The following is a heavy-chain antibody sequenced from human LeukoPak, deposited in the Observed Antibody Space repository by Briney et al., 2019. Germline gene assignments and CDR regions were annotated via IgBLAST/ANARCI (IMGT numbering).Heavy chain of an antibody. J-gene: IGHJ3*02. V-gene: IGHV3-73*01. CDR3: LLIVGATHDAFDI. Sequence: AGGSLRLSCAASGFTFSGSAMHWVRQASGKGLEWVGRIRSKANSYATAYAASVKGRFTISRDDSKNTAYLQMNSLKTEDTAVYYCLLIVGATHDAFDIWGQGTMVTASS. CDR2: IRSKANSYAT. D-gene: IGHD1-26*01. CDR1: GFTFSGSA.